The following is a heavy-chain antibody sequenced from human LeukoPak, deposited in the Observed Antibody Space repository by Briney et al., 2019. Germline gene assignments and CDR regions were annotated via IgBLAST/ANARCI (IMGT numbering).Heavy chain of an antibody. CDR3: ARSGLSRFGF. D-gene: IGHD2/OR15-2a*01. Sequence: ETLSLTCAVYGGSFSGYYWSWIRQPPGKGLQWVSAFSGSGGSTYYADSVKGRFTISRDNSRNTLYLQMNSLRAEDTAVYYCARSGLSRFGFWGQGTLVTVSS. J-gene: IGHJ4*02. CDR2: FSGSGGST. CDR1: GGSFSGYY. V-gene: IGHV3-23*01.